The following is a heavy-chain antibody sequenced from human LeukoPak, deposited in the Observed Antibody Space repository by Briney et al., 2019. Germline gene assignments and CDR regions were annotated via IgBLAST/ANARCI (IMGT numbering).Heavy chain of an antibody. J-gene: IGHJ3*02. CDR2: ISAYNGNT. CDR1: GYTFTSYG. Sequence: GASVKVSCKASGYTFTSYGISWVRQAPGQGLEWMGWISAYNGNTNYAQKLQGRVTMTTDTSTSTAYMELRSLRSDDTAVYYCASGLKLVVGSYAFDIWGQGTMVTVSS. V-gene: IGHV1-18*01. CDR3: ASGLKLVVGSYAFDI. D-gene: IGHD6-13*01.